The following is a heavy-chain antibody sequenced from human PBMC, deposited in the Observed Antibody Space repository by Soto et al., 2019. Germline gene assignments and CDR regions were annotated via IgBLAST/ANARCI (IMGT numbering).Heavy chain of an antibody. CDR3: AKDQSRITIFGVVITDYYYGMDV. CDR1: VFTFSSYG. CDR2: ISYDGSNK. D-gene: IGHD3-3*01. Sequence: SVFTFSSYGMHWVRQAPGKRLEWVAVISYDGSNKYYADSVKGRFTISRDNSKNTLYLQMNSLRAEDTAVYYCAKDQSRITIFGVVITDYYYGMDVWGQGTTVTVSS. J-gene: IGHJ6*02. V-gene: IGHV3-30*18.